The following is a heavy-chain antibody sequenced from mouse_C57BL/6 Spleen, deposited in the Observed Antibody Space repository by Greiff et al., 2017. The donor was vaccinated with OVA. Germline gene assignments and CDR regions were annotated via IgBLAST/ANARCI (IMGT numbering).Heavy chain of an antibody. V-gene: IGHV1-80*01. Sequence: QVQLQQSGAELVKPGASVKISCKASGYAFSSYWMNWVKQRPGKGLEWIGQIYPGDGDTNYNGKFKGKATLTADKSSSTAYMLLSSLTSEDSAVYFCASRLRRYAMDYWGQGTSVTVSS. CDR1: GYAFSSYW. CDR2: IYPGDGDT. D-gene: IGHD2-4*01. CDR3: ASRLRRYAMDY. J-gene: IGHJ4*01.